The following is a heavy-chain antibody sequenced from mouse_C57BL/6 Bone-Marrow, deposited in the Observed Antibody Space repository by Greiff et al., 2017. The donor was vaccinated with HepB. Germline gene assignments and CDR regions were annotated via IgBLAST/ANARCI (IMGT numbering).Heavy chain of an antibody. D-gene: IGHD2-5*01. Sequence: QVQLQQSGPELVKPGASVKLSCKASGYTFTSYDINWVKQRPGQGLEWIGWIYPRDGSTQYNEKFKGKATLTVDTASSTSYMELHYLTAEDSAVYFCAREESNYVNWYFDVWGTGTTVTVAS. CDR1: GYTFTSYD. CDR3: AREESNYVNWYFDV. J-gene: IGHJ1*03. V-gene: IGHV1-85*01. CDR2: IYPRDGST.